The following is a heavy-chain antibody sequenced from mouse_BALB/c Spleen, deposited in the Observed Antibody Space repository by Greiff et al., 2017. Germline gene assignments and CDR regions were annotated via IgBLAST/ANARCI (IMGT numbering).Heavy chain of an antibody. CDR2: ISSGGGST. CDR1: EFAFSSYD. CDR3: ARSDLLLPAY. V-gene: IGHV5-12-1*01. J-gene: IGHJ2*01. D-gene: IGHD1-1*01. Sequence: EVQLVESGGGLVKPGGSLKLSCAASEFAFSSYDMSWVRQTPEKRLEWVAYISSGGGSTYYPDTVKGRFTISRDNAKNTLYLQMSSLRSEDTAMYYCARSDLLLPAYWGQGTTLTVSS.